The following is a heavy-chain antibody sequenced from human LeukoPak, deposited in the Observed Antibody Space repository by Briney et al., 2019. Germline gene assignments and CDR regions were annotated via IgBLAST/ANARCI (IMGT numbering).Heavy chain of an antibody. D-gene: IGHD5-18*01. CDR1: RGTLSSYA. Sequence: ASVKVSCKASRGTLSSYAISWVRQAPGQGLEWMGGIIPIFCTANYAQKFQGRVTITADKSTSTAYMELSSLRSEDTAVYYCARMGIQLTFDYWGQGTLVTVSS. CDR2: IIPIFCTA. CDR3: ARMGIQLTFDY. J-gene: IGHJ4*02. V-gene: IGHV1-69*06.